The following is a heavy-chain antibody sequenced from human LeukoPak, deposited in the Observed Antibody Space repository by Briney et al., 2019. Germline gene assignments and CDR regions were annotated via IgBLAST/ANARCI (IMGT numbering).Heavy chain of an antibody. J-gene: IGHJ6*02. CDR2: INPNSGGT. CDR1: GYTFTGYY. Sequence: GASVKVSFTTSGYTFTGYYMHWVRQAPGQGLEWMGRINPNSGGTNYAQKFQGRVTMTRDTSISTAYMELSRLRSDDTAVYYCARANSYGMDVWGQGTTVTVSS. D-gene: IGHD5-24*01. CDR3: ARANSYGMDV. V-gene: IGHV1-2*06.